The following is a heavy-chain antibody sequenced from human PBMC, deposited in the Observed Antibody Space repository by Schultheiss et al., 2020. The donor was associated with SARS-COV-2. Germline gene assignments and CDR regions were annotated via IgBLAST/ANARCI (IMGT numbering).Heavy chain of an antibody. Sequence: GGSLRLSCGASGFSFSGYWMSWVRQAPGKGLEWVAIIKHDGSDKNYVESVKGRFTISRDNARNSLFLQMNSLRAEDTAMYYCARGSGWDGGNWGQGTLVTVSS. J-gene: IGHJ4*02. D-gene: IGHD6-19*01. V-gene: IGHV3-7*04. CDR2: IKHDGSDK. CDR1: GFSFSGYW. CDR3: ARGSGWDGGN.